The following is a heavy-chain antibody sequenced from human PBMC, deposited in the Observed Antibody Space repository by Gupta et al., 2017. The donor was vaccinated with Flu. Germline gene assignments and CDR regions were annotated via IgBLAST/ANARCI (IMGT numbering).Heavy chain of an antibody. J-gene: IGHJ4*02. CDR2: ISSSGSTI. CDR1: GFTFSSYE. V-gene: IGHV3-48*03. D-gene: IGHD3-10*01. Sequence: EVQLVESGGGLVQPGGSLRLSCAASGFTFSSYEMNWVRPAPGKGLEWVSYISSSGSTIYYADSVKGRFTISRDNAKNSLYLQMNSLRAEDTAVYYCARAVGRVLWFGESSHFDYWGQGTLVTVSS. CDR3: ARAVGRVLWFGESSHFDY.